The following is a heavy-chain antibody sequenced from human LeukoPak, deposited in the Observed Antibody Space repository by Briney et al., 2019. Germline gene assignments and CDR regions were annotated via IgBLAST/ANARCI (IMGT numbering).Heavy chain of an antibody. CDR1: GGTFSSYA. CDR2: IIPIFGTA. V-gene: IGHV1-69*05. J-gene: IGHJ3*02. D-gene: IGHD3-22*01. Sequence: SVKVSCKASGGTFSSYAISWVRQAPGQGLEWMGRIIPIFGTANYAQKFQGRVTITTDESTSTAYMELSSLRSEDTAVYYCESRYYYDSSEHIWGQGTMVTLSS. CDR3: ESRYYYDSSEHI.